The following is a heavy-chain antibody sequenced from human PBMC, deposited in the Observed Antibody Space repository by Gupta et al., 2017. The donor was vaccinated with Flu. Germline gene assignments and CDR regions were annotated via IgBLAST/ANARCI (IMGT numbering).Heavy chain of an antibody. CDR3: AKDRGRTFMTTDAFDI. CDR2: ISGSGGST. V-gene: IGHV3-23*01. D-gene: IGHD4-17*01. CDR1: GFTFSSYA. J-gene: IGHJ3*02. Sequence: EVQLLESGGGLVQPGGSLRLYCAASGFTFSSYAMSWVRQAPGKGLEWVSAISGSGGSTYYADAVKGRFTISRDNSKNTLYLQMNSLRAEDTAVYYCAKDRGRTFMTTDAFDIWGQGTMVTVSS.